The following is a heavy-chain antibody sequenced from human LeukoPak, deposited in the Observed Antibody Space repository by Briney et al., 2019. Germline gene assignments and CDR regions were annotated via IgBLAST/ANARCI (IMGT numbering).Heavy chain of an antibody. V-gene: IGHV3-23*01. CDR1: GFTFSSYA. Sequence: GGSLRLSCAASGFTFSSYAMSWVRQAPGKGLEWVSAISGSGGSTYYADSVKGRFTISRDNSKNTLYLQMSSLRAEDTAVYYCAKDHYYGSGSYDAFDIWGQGTMVTVSS. D-gene: IGHD3-10*01. CDR3: AKDHYYGSGSYDAFDI. J-gene: IGHJ3*02. CDR2: ISGSGGST.